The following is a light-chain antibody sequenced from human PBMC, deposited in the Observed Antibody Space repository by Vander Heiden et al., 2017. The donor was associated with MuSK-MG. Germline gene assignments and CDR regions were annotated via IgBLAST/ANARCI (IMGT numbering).Light chain of an antibody. CDR2: DVS. J-gene: IGLJ1*01. Sequence: QPALTHPASVSGPPGPSTTISCTGTSSDVGASNYVSWYQHHPGKAPKLMIYDVSIRPSGVSNRFSGSKSGNTASLTISGLQAEDEADYYCSSYRSSSTPYVLGTGTKVTVL. CDR1: SSDVGASNY. CDR3: SSYRSSSTPYV. V-gene: IGLV2-14*03.